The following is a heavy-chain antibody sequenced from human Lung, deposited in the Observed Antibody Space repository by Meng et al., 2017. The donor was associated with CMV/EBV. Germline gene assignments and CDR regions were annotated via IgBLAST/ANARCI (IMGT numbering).Heavy chain of an antibody. CDR2: IDAANGNT. D-gene: IGHD1-7*01. J-gene: IGHJ4*02. CDR1: IPLHSLG. Sequence: LRLGAGGKKPGASSKVSLKALWIPLHSLGMEWVGQAPGQRLEWMGRIDAANGNTKYPQKFQGRVTITRDTSASTVFMELSSLISEDTAVYYCARDRNYVHHFDYWGQGTLVTVSS. CDR3: ARDRNYVHHFDY. V-gene: IGHV1-3*01.